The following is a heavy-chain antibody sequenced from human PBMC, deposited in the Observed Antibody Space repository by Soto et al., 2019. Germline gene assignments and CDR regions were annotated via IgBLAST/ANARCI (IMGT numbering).Heavy chain of an antibody. CDR3: VKVRVSRVAAAGTSVY. V-gene: IGHV3-64D*06. D-gene: IGHD6-13*01. CDR1: GFTFSSYA. CDR2: ISSNGGST. J-gene: IGHJ4*02. Sequence: EVQLVESGGGLVQPGGSLRLSCSASGFTFSSYAMHWVRQAPGKGLEYVSAISSNGGSTYYADSVKGRFTISRDNSKNTLYLQMSSLGAEDRGVYYCVKVRVSRVAAAGTSVYWGQGTLVSVAS.